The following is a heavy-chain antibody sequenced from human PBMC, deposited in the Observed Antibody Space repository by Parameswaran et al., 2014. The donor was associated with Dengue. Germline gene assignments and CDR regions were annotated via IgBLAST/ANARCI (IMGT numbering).Heavy chain of an antibody. D-gene: IGHD6-13*01. CDR3: ARDAWYSSSWYGNYYYMDV. J-gene: IGHJ6*03. V-gene: IGHV1-2*04. Sequence: VRQPWTRLEWMGWINPNSGGTNYAQKFQGWVTMTRDTSISTAYMELSRLRSDDTAVYYCARDAWYSSSWYGNYYYMDVWGKGTTVTVSS. CDR2: INPNSGGT.